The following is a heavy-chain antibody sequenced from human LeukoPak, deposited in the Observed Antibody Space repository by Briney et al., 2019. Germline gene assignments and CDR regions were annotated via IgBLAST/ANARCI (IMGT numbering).Heavy chain of an antibody. CDR2: ISPRNATI. D-gene: IGHD4-17*01. V-gene: IGHV3-48*01. CDR3: ARVRGPTVTTRYFDF. J-gene: IGHJ2*01. Sequence: GESLTLSCGASGFTFSTHGMISLPQAPRKTLEGVSYISPRNATIYYPDSVKGQFTISRDYAPNSLFLQIYILTARDTAVYYSARVRGPTVTTRYFDFWGRGTLVTVSS. CDR1: GFTFSTHG.